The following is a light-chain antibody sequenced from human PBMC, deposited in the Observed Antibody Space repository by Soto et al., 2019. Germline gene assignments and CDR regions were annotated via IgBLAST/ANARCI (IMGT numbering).Light chain of an antibody. CDR3: QQSYSTPRT. Sequence: DIQMTQSPSSLSASVGDRVTITCRASQSISSYLNWYQQKPRKAPKLLIYASSILQSGVPSRFSGSGSGTDFTLTISSLQPEDFATYYCQQSYSTPRTFGQGTKVEIK. J-gene: IGKJ1*01. CDR2: ASS. CDR1: QSISSY. V-gene: IGKV1-39*01.